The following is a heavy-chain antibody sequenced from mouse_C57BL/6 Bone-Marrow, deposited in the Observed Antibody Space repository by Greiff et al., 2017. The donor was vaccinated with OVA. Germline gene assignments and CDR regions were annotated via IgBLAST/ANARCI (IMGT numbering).Heavy chain of an antibody. CDR1: GYTFTNYW. D-gene: IGHD4-1*01. CDR2: IYPGGGYT. Sequence: QVQLQQSGAELVRPGTSVKMSCKASGYTFTNYWIGWEKQRHGHGLEGIGDIYPGGGYTNYNEKFKSNATLTTDKSSNTTYMQFSSLTSEDSTIYYCARSSWDDYFDYWGQGTTLTVSS. CDR3: ARSSWDDYFDY. J-gene: IGHJ2*01. V-gene: IGHV1-63*01.